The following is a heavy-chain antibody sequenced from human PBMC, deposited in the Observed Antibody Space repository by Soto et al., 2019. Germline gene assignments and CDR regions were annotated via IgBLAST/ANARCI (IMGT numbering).Heavy chain of an antibody. CDR1: GFTVSNNY. Sequence: PGGSLRLSCVASGFTVSNNYMSWVRPAPGKGLEWVSVSYSGGSTDYADSVKGRFTISRDNSKNTLYLQMNSLRADDTAVYYCARARDGYNFLYEPTWGQGTLVTVSS. CDR3: ARARDGYNFLYEPT. CDR2: SYSGGST. V-gene: IGHV3-53*01. J-gene: IGHJ4*02. D-gene: IGHD5-12*01.